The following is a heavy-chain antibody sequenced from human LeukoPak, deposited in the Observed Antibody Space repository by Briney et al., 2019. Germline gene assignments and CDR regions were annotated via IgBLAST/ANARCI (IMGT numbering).Heavy chain of an antibody. CDR1: GGSISSYY. J-gene: IGHJ1*01. Sequence: PSETLSLTCTVSGGSISSYYWSWIRQPPRKGLEWIGYIYYSGSTNYNPSLKSRVTISVDTSKNQFSLKLSSVTAADTAVYYCARVGGRDYYDSSGYYYPEYFQHWGQGTLVTVSS. V-gene: IGHV4-59*01. CDR2: IYYSGST. D-gene: IGHD3-22*01. CDR3: ARVGGRDYYDSSGYYYPEYFQH.